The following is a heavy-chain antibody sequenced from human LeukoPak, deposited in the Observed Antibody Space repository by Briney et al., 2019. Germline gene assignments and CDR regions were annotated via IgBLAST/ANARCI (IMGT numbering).Heavy chain of an antibody. J-gene: IGHJ4*02. D-gene: IGHD3-22*01. CDR1: GGSISSSSYY. Sequence: SETLSLTCTVSGGSISSSSYYWGWIRQPPGKGLEWIGSIYYSGSTYYNPSLKSRVTISVDTSKNQFSLKLSSVTAADTAAYYCARTLARPDYYDSGGYSRYYFDYWGQGTLVTVSS. CDR2: IYYSGST. V-gene: IGHV4-39*07. CDR3: ARTLARPDYYDSGGYSRYYFDY.